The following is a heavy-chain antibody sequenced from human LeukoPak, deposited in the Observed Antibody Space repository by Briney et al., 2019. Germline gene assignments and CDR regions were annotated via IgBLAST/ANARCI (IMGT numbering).Heavy chain of an antibody. Sequence: PSETLSLTCTVSGYSISSGYYWGWIRQPPGKGLEWIGSIYHSGSTYYNPSLKSRVTISVDTSKNQLSLKLSSVTAADTAVYYCARSGLELRGGNWFDPWGQGTLVTVSS. CDR2: IYHSGST. CDR3: ARSGLELRGGNWFDP. V-gene: IGHV4-38-2*02. CDR1: GYSISSGYY. J-gene: IGHJ5*02. D-gene: IGHD1-7*01.